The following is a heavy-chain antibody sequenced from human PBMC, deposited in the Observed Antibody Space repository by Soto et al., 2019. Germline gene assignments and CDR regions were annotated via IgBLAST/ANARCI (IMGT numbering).Heavy chain of an antibody. V-gene: IGHV3-48*02. J-gene: IGHJ4*02. Sequence: DVHLVESGGGLVQPGGSLRLSCAVSGFPFSTYAMHWVRQAPGKGLEWISYINSDSTTTFHADSVKGRFTVSRDNAKNALYLQMSRLRHEDTAVAYCARDLSHWGQGTLVTVSS. CDR3: ARDLSH. CDR2: INSDSTTT. CDR1: GFPFSTYA.